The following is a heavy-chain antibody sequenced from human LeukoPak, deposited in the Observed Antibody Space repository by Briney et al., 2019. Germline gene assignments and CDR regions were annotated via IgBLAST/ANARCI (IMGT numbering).Heavy chain of an antibody. CDR2: INHSGST. Sequence: PSETLSLTCAVYGGSFSGYYWSWIRQPPGKGLEWIGEINHSGSTNYNPSLKSRVTISVDTSKNQFSLKLSSVNAADTAVYYCARGSPYYDILTGYEAGGNDYWGQGTLVTVSS. J-gene: IGHJ4*02. V-gene: IGHV4-34*01. D-gene: IGHD3-9*01. CDR1: GGSFSGYY. CDR3: ARGSPYYDILTGYEAGGNDY.